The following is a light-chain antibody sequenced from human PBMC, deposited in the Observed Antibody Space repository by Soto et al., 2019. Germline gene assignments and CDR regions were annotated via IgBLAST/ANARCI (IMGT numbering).Light chain of an antibody. CDR1: QSVSSH. CDR3: QQRSNGLT. Sequence: EIVLTQSPATLSLSPGERATLSCRASQSVSSHLAWYQQKPGQAPRLLIYDAANRATGIPARFSGSGSGTDFTLPISSLEPEDFAGYYCQQRSNGLTFGGGTKVEIK. V-gene: IGKV3-11*01. J-gene: IGKJ4*01. CDR2: DAA.